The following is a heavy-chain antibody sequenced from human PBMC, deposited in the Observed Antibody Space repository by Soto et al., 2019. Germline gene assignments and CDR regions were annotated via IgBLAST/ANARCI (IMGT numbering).Heavy chain of an antibody. CDR1: GDTFNFYT. V-gene: IGHV1-69*02. CDR3: ATSFGSGSRAFDY. D-gene: IGHD3-10*01. J-gene: IGHJ4*02. Sequence: QVQLVQSGAEVKKPGSSVKVSCKASGDTFNFYTINWVRQAPGLGLEWMGRFNPILSFSNSALKFQGRVMLTANNSTRTAYRVLSSLRSEDTAIYYCATSFGSGSRAFDYWGQGALVTVSS. CDR2: FNPILSFS.